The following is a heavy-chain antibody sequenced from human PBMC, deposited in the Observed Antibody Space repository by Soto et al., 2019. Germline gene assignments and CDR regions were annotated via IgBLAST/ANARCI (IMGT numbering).Heavy chain of an antibody. J-gene: IGHJ6*03. V-gene: IGHV1-69*02. Sequence: SVKVSCKASGGTFSSYTISWVRQAPGQGLEWMGRIIPILGIANYAQKFQGRVTITADKSTSTAYMELSSLRSEDTAVYYCARGYDFWSGFEPHYYMDVWGKGTTVTVSS. D-gene: IGHD3-3*01. CDR1: GGTFSSYT. CDR2: IIPILGIA. CDR3: ARGYDFWSGFEPHYYMDV.